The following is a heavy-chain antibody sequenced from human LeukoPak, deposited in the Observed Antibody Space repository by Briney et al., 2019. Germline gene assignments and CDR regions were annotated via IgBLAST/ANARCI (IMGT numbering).Heavy chain of an antibody. CDR3: ARVTGYMIEDYFDY. Sequence: SETLSHTCTVSGGSISSYYWSWIRQPPGKGLEWIGYIHYSGSTNYNPSLKSRVTISVDTSKNQFSLRLSSVTAADTAVYYCARVTGYMIEDYFDYWGQGTLVTVSS. CDR2: IHYSGST. CDR1: GGSISSYY. D-gene: IGHD3-22*01. V-gene: IGHV4-59*01. J-gene: IGHJ4*02.